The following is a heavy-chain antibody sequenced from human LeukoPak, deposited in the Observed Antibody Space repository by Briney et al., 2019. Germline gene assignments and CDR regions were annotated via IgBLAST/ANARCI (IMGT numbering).Heavy chain of an antibody. J-gene: IGHJ3*01. CDR1: GGSFSGYF. Sequence: SETLSLTCDVYGGSFSGYFWSWLRQPPGKGMEWIGEINHGPSTNYNPSLESRVPLSVDTSRNQFFLKLSSVTAADTAVYYCARALRDYDYGWGSYHNAFDLWGQGTMVTVSS. D-gene: IGHD3-16*01. V-gene: IGHV4-34*01. CDR2: INHGPST. CDR3: ARALRDYDYGWGSYHNAFDL.